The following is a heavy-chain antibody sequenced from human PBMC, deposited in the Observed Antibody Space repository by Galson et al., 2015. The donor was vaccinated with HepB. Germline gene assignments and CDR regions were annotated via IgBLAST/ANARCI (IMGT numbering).Heavy chain of an antibody. CDR2: ISYDGSNK. CDR1: GFIFSTYG. D-gene: IGHD3-10*01. J-gene: IGHJ4*02. CDR3: AKGCYFSSGSFDY. V-gene: IGHV3-30*18. Sequence: SLRLSCAASGFIFSTYGMHWVRQAPGKGLEWLAVISYDGSNKYFTDSVKGRFTISRDNAKNTLYLQMNSLRAEDTAVYYCAKGCYFSSGSFDYWGQGTLVTVSS.